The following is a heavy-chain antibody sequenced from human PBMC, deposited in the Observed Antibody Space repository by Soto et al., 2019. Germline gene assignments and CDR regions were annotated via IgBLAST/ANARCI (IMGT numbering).Heavy chain of an antibody. V-gene: IGHV3-23*01. Sequence: GGSLRLSCAASRFTFSSYAMTWVRQAPGKGLEWVSGISGSGRDTYYADSVKGRFTISRDNSKNTLYLQMNSLRAEDTAVYYCAKDAYYDSSGLGARFDYWGQGTLVTVSS. D-gene: IGHD3-22*01. CDR2: ISGSGRDT. CDR1: RFTFSSYA. CDR3: AKDAYYDSSGLGARFDY. J-gene: IGHJ4*02.